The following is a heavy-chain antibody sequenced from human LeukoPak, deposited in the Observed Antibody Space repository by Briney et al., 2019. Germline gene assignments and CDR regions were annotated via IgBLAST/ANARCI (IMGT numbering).Heavy chain of an antibody. Sequence: ASVKVSCKASGYTFTSYYMHWVRQAPGQGLEWMGIINPSGGSTSYAQKFQGRVTMTRDTYTSTVYMDLSSLRSEDTAVYYCARTYFYDSSGYSGDFFDIWGQGTMVSVTS. CDR1: GYTFTSYY. CDR3: ARTYFYDSSGYSGDFFDI. V-gene: IGHV1-46*01. J-gene: IGHJ3*02. CDR2: INPSGGST. D-gene: IGHD3-22*01.